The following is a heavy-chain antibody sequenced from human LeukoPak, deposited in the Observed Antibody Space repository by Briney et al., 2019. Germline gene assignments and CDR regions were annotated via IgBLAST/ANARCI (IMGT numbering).Heavy chain of an antibody. CDR1: GGSMNSFY. V-gene: IGHV4-59*01. Sequence: PSETLSLTCTVSGGSMNSFYWSWIRQPPGKGLEWIGYIYYSGSTNYNPSLKSRVSISVDTSKNQFSLKLSSVTAADTAVYYCARGRDGYKLDYWGQGTLVTVSS. CDR2: IYYSGST. J-gene: IGHJ4*02. CDR3: ARGRDGYKLDY. D-gene: IGHD5-24*01.